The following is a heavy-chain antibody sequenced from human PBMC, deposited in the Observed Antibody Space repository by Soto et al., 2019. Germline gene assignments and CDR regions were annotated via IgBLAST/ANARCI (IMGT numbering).Heavy chain of an antibody. D-gene: IGHD3-10*01. J-gene: IGHJ4*02. CDR2: IYYSGST. CDR3: ARVWGYYFDY. Sequence: PGKGLEWIGYIYYSGSTNYNPSLKSRVTISVDTSKNQFSLKLSSVTAADTAVYYCARVWGYYFDYWGQGTLVTVSS. V-gene: IGHV4-59*01.